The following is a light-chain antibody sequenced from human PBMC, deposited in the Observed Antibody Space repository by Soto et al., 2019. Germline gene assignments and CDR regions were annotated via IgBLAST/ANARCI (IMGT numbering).Light chain of an antibody. V-gene: IGLV2-14*01. CDR1: SSDVGGYNS. CDR2: EVS. Sequence: QSALTQPASVSGSPGQSITISCTGTSSDVGGYNSVSWYQQHPGKAPKLMIYEVSNRPSGVSNRFSGSKSGNTASLTISGLQAEDEADYYCNSYTSTRTRVFGTGTKVTVL. J-gene: IGLJ1*01. CDR3: NSYTSTRTRV.